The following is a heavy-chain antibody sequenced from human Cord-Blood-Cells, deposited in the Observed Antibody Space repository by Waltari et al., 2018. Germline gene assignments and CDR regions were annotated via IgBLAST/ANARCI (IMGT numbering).Heavy chain of an antibody. V-gene: IGHV1-2*02. Sequence: QVQLVQSGAEVKKPGASVKVSRKASGYTFTGYYMHWVRQAPGQGLEWMGWINPNSGGTNDAQKVQGRVTRTRDTSISTAYMELGRLRSDDTAVYYCARGLGYCSSTSCYDAFDIWGQGTMVTVSS. CDR1: GYTFTGYY. CDR3: ARGLGYCSSTSCYDAFDI. J-gene: IGHJ3*02. CDR2: INPNSGGT. D-gene: IGHD2-2*01.